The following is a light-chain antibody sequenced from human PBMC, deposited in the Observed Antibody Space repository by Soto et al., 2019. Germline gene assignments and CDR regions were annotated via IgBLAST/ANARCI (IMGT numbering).Light chain of an antibody. CDR3: QQRSNWTWT. CDR2: DAS. V-gene: IGKV3-11*01. CDR1: QSVSSY. J-gene: IGKJ1*01. Sequence: EIVLTQSPATLSLSPGERATLSCRASQSVSSYLAWYQQKPGQAPRLLIYDASNRATGIPARFSGSGSGTDFTLTISSLEPEDFAVYYSQQRSNWTWTFGQGTKVDIK.